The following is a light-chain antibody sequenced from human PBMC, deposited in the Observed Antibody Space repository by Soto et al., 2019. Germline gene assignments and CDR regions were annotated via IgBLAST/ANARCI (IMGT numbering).Light chain of an antibody. Sequence: QSVLTQPASVSGSPGQSITISCTGTSSDVGSYNIVSWYQQHPGKAPKLMIYEGSKRPSGVSNRFSGSKSGNTASLTISGLQAEDEADYYCCSYAGSRGLVFGGGTKLTVL. CDR1: SSDVGSYNI. V-gene: IGLV2-23*01. CDR2: EGS. CDR3: CSYAGSRGLV. J-gene: IGLJ2*01.